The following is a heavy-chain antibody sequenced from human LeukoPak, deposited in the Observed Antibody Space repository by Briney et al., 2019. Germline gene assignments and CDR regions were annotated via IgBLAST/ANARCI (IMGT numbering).Heavy chain of an antibody. V-gene: IGHV4-34*01. CDR3: ARGKRGKGLKTYYYDSSGYWPIDY. CDR2: INHSGST. J-gene: IGHJ4*02. Sequence: KPSETLSFTCAVYGGSFSGYYWSWIRQPPGKGLEWIGEINHSGSTNYNPSLKSRVTISVDTSKNQFSLKLSSVTAADTAVYYCARGKRGKGLKTYYYDSSGYWPIDYWGQGTLVTVSS. CDR1: GGSFSGYY. D-gene: IGHD3-22*01.